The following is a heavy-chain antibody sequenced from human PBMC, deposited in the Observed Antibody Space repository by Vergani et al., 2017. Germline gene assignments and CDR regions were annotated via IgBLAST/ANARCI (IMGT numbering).Heavy chain of an antibody. V-gene: IGHV4-38-2*01. D-gene: IGHD3-10*01. CDR1: GYSISSGYY. Sequence: QVQLQESGPGLVKPSETLSLTCAVSGYSISSGYYWGWIRQPPGKGLEWMGSIYHSGSTYYNPPLKSRVTISVDTSKNQFSLKLRSVTAADTAVYYCAGHTPYXSGSYFYYDDGMDIWGQGTMVTVSS. CDR3: AGHTPYXSGSYFYYDDGMDI. J-gene: IGHJ6*02. CDR2: IYHSGST.